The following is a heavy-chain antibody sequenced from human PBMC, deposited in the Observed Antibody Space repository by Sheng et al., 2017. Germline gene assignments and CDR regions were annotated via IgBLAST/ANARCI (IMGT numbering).Heavy chain of an antibody. Sequence: QVQLQQWGAGLLKPSETLSLTCAVYGGSFSGYYWSWIRQPPGKGLEWIGEINHSGSTNYNPSLKSRVTISVDTSKNQFSLKLSSVTAADTAVYYCARGGGIVVVPDAIDRAGSMDVWGQGTTVTVSS. J-gene: IGHJ6*02. CDR3: ARGGGIVVVPDAIDRAGSMDV. CDR2: INHSGST. D-gene: IGHD2-2*01. V-gene: IGHV4-34*01. CDR1: GGSFSGYY.